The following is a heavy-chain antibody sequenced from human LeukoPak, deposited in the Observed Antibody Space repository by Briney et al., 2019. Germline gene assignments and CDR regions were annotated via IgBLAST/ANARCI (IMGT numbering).Heavy chain of an antibody. CDR3: ARGLRNTDTFDI. CDR2: IWYDGSNK. V-gene: IGHV3-33*01. Sequence: GGSLRLSCAASGFIFSNYGMHWVRQAPGKGLEWGAVIWYDGSNKYYADSVKGRFTISRDNSKNTVYLQMNSLRAEDTAVYYCARGLRNTDTFDIWGQGTMVTDSS. CDR1: GFIFSNYG. J-gene: IGHJ3*02.